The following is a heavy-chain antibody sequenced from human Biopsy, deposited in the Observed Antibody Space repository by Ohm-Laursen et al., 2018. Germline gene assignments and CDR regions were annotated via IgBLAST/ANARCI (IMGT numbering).Heavy chain of an antibody. CDR1: GVSISSYF. V-gene: IGHV4-59*08. CDR2: VSYSGNT. CDR3: AVYYYDSSGYFYAFHY. J-gene: IGHJ4*02. D-gene: IGHD3-22*01. Sequence: SDTLSLTCTVSGVSISSYFWSWIRQPLGKGLEWIGYVSYSGNTKYNPSLKSRVIISADSSENHFSLKLSSVTAADAAMYYCAVYYYDSSGYFYAFHYWGQGTLVTVSS.